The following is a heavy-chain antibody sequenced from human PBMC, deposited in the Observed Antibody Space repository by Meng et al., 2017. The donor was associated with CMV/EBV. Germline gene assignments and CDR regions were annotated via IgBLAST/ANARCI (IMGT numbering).Heavy chain of an antibody. Sequence: ETLSLTCAASGFTFSSYSMNWVRQAPGKGLEWVSSISSSSSYIYYADSVKGRFTISRDNAKNSLYLQMNSLRAEDTAVYYCARDPIVVVPAALIGDAFDIWGQGTMVTVSS. CDR1: GFTFSSYS. V-gene: IGHV3-21*01. J-gene: IGHJ3*02. CDR2: ISSSSSYI. D-gene: IGHD2-2*01. CDR3: ARDPIVVVPAALIGDAFDI.